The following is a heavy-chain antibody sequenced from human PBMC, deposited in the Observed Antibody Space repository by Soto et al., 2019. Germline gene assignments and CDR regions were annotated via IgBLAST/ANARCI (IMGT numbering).Heavy chain of an antibody. CDR3: ARDIVVVPAAPGARSRDYYYYGMDV. CDR1: GGSISSYY. D-gene: IGHD2-2*01. Sequence: PSETLSLTCTVSGGSISSYYWSWIRQPAGKGLEWIGRIYTSGSTNYNPSLKSRVTMSVDTSKNQFSLKLSSVTAADTAVYYCARDIVVVPAAPGARSRDYYYYGMDVWGQGTTVTVSS. CDR2: IYTSGST. J-gene: IGHJ6*02. V-gene: IGHV4-4*07.